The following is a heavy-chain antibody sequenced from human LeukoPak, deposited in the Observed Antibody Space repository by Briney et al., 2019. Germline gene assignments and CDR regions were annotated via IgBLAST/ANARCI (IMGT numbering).Heavy chain of an antibody. D-gene: IGHD6-19*01. CDR3: ARLIAVAEVWFDP. J-gene: IGHJ5*02. CDR2: IYYSGST. V-gene: IGHV4-59*01. CDR1: GGSISSYY. Sequence: SETLSLTCTVSGGSISSYYWSWIRQPPGKGPEWIGYIYYSGSTNYNPSLKSRVTISVDTSKNQFSLKLSSVTAADTAVYYCARLIAVAEVWFDPWGQGTLVTVSS.